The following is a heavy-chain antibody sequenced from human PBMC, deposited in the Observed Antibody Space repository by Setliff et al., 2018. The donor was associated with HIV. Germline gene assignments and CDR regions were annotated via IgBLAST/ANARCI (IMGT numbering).Heavy chain of an antibody. Sequence: SVKVSCKASGGTFSSYAISWVRQAPGQGLEWMGGIIPILGIANYAQKFQGRVTITTDESTSTAYMELSSLRSEDTAVYYCVRRATAAEVFDYWGQGTLVTVSS. D-gene: IGHD6-13*01. J-gene: IGHJ4*02. CDR1: GGTFSSYA. CDR2: IIPILGIA. CDR3: VRRATAAEVFDY. V-gene: IGHV1-69*10.